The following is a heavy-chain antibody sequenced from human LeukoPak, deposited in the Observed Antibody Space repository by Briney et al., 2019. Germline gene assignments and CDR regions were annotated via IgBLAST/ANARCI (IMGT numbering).Heavy chain of an antibody. V-gene: IGHV3-7*01. CDR2: IKHDGSEK. CDR3: ATDRGWRTSGYYLYYFEY. J-gene: IGHJ4*02. CDR1: GFIFTNYF. D-gene: IGHD3-3*01. Sequence: GGSLRLSCAASGFIFTNYFMSWVRQAPGKGLEWVASIKHDGSEKYYVDSVRGRFTIPRDNTMNSLYLQMSSLRAEDTAVYYCATDRGWRTSGYYLYYFEYWGQGTLVTYSS.